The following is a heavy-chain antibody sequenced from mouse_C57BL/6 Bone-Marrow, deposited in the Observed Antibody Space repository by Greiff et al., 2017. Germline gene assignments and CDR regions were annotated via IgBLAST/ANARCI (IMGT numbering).Heavy chain of an antibody. Sequence: QVQLQQSGPGLVQPSQSLSITCTVSGFSLTSYGVHWVRQSPGKGLEWLGVIWSGGSTDYNAAFISRLSISKDNSKSQVFFKMNSLQADDTAIYYCARVLWLRRSGFAYWGQGTLVTVSA. D-gene: IGHD2-2*01. CDR3: ARVLWLRRSGFAY. J-gene: IGHJ3*01. V-gene: IGHV2-2*01. CDR2: IWSGGST. CDR1: GFSLTSYG.